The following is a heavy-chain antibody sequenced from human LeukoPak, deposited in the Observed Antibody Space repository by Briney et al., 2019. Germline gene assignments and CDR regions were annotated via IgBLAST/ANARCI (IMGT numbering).Heavy chain of an antibody. CDR2: INTNTGNP. CDR3: ARYLGFSTVNTAMVL. J-gene: IGHJ4*02. CDR1: GYTFTEYD. V-gene: IGHV7-4-1*02. Sequence: ASVKVSCKASGYTFTEYDINWVRQAPGQGLEWMGWINTNTGNPTYAQGFTGRFVFSLDTSVSTAYLQISSLKAEDTAVYYCARYLGFSTVNTAMVLWGQGTLVTVSS. D-gene: IGHD5-18*01.